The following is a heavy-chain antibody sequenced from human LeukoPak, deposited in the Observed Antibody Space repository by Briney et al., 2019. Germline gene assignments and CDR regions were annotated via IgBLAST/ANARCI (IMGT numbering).Heavy chain of an antibody. CDR3: ASSIVGSSWPFDY. Sequence: SETLSLTCTVSGGSISSYYWGWIRQPPGKGLEWIGYIYYSGSTNYNPSLKSRVTISVDTSKNQFSLKLSSVTAADTAVYYCASSIVGSSWPFDYWGQGTLVTVSS. J-gene: IGHJ4*02. CDR2: IYYSGST. V-gene: IGHV4-59*01. CDR1: GGSISSYY. D-gene: IGHD6-13*01.